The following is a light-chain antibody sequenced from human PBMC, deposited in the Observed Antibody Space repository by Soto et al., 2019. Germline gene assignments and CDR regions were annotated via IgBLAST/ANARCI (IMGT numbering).Light chain of an antibody. J-gene: IGKJ1*01. CDR1: QSVSYN. CDR3: HQYNNWPPWT. V-gene: IGKV3-15*01. CDR2: GAS. Sequence: EIVMTQSPATLSVSPGERATLSCRASQSVSYNLAWYQQKPGQAPRLLIYGASTRATGIPARFSGSASGTEFTLTISSLQSEDFAVYYCHQYNNWPPWTFGQGTNLQIK.